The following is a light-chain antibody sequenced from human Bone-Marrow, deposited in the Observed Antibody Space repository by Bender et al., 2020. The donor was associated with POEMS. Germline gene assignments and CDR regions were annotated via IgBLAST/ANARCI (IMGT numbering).Light chain of an antibody. V-gene: IGLV2-14*02. CDR1: SSDVGYYNL. Sequence: QSALTQPASVSGSPGQSITISCTGTSSDVGYYNLVSWYQQHPGKAPKLMTYEDNKRPSGISNRFSGSKSGNTASLTISGLHSEDEAEYFCCSYTGSNTLLFGGGTKLTV. CDR3: CSYTGSNTLL. J-gene: IGLJ2*01. CDR2: EDN.